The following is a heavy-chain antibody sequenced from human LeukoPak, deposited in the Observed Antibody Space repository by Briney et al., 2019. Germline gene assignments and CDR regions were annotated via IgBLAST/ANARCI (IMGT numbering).Heavy chain of an antibody. D-gene: IGHD3-10*01. J-gene: IGHJ3*02. Sequence: SETLSVTCTVSGGSISSSSYYWGWIRQPPGKGLEWIGSIYYSGSTYYNPSLKSRVTISVDTSKNQFSLKVSSVTAADTAVYYCARRELLSTPDAFDIWGQGTIATVSS. CDR3: ARRELLSTPDAFDI. CDR2: IYYSGST. V-gene: IGHV4-39*01. CDR1: GGSISSSSYY.